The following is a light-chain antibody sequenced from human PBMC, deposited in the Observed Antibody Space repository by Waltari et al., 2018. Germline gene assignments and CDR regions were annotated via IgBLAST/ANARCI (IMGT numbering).Light chain of an antibody. CDR1: QSVSRN. CDR2: DAS. Sequence: ETVMTQYPVTLSVSPGERATVSCRASQSVSRNLAWYQQKPGQAPRLLIYDASTRATGIPARFSGSGSGTEFTLTISSLQSEDFAVYYCQQYNNWPPYSFGQGTKLEI. J-gene: IGKJ2*01. V-gene: IGKV3-15*01. CDR3: QQYNNWPPYS.